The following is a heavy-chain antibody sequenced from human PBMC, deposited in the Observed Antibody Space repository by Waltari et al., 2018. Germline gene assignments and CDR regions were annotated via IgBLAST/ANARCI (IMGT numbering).Heavy chain of an antibody. Sequence: QVQLVQSGAEVKKPGASVKVSCKASGYTFTGYYMPWVRQAPGQRLEWMGWINPNSGGTNYAQKFQGRVTMTRDTSISTAYMELSRLRSDDTAVYYCARTPGGLRFLEWLNWFDPWGQGTLVTVSS. CDR1: GYTFTGYY. CDR3: ARTPGGLRFLEWLNWFDP. D-gene: IGHD3-3*01. V-gene: IGHV1-2*02. CDR2: INPNSGGT. J-gene: IGHJ5*02.